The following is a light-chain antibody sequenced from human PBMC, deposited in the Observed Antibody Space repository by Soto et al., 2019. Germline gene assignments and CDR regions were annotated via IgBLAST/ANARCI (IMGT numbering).Light chain of an antibody. Sequence: QSVLTQPASVSGSPGQSITISCTGTSSDVGSYNLVSWYRQHPGKAPKLMIYESSKRPSGLSNRFSGSKSGNTASLTISGLQAEDEADYYCCSYVGSSTLVFGGGPQLTVL. V-gene: IGLV2-23*01. CDR2: ESS. CDR1: SSDVGSYNL. CDR3: CSYVGSSTLV. J-gene: IGLJ3*02.